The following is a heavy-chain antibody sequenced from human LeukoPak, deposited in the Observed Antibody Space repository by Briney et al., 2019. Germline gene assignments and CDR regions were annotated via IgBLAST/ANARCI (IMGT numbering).Heavy chain of an antibody. J-gene: IGHJ5*02. D-gene: IGHD3-3*01. Sequence: SETLSLTCAVYGGSFSGYYWSWIRQPPGKGLEWIGEINHSGSTNYNPSLKSRVTISVDTSKNQFSLKLSSVTAADTAVYYCAGEGFWSGYSMKRWFDPWGQGTLVTVSS. CDR1: GGSFSGYY. V-gene: IGHV4-34*01. CDR2: INHSGST. CDR3: AGEGFWSGYSMKRWFDP.